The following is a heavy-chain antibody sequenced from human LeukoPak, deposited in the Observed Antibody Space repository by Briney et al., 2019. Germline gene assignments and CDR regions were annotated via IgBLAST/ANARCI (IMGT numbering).Heavy chain of an antibody. Sequence: PGRSLRLSCAASGFTFSSYGMHWVRQAPGKGLEWVAVISYDGSNKYYADSVKGRFTISRDNSKNTLYLQMNSLRAEDMAVYYCARDAGTTGTTGLFDYWGQGTLVTVSS. J-gene: IGHJ4*02. CDR1: GFTFSSYG. CDR2: ISYDGSNK. V-gene: IGHV3-30*03. D-gene: IGHD1-1*01. CDR3: ARDAGTTGTTGLFDY.